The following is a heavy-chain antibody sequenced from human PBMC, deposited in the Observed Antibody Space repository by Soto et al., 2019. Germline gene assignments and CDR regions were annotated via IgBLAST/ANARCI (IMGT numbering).Heavy chain of an antibody. D-gene: IGHD3-16*01. V-gene: IGHV6-1*01. J-gene: IGHJ4*02. CDR1: GDIVYGNSAA. CDR3: ARELPYYVSSDSDLDY. Sequence: PSQTLSLTCGFWGDIVYGNSAAWNWIRQSPARGLERLGRSYWKSRWYKDYAVSVKSRITGTPDTSKNQISLHLNSVTPEDTAVYYCARELPYYVSSDSDLDYWGQGALVTVSS. CDR2: SYWKSRWYK.